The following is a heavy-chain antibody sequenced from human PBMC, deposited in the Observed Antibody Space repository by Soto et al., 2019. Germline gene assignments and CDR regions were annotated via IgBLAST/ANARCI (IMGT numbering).Heavy chain of an antibody. CDR3: ANNYDS. J-gene: IGHJ4*02. Sequence: AGGSLRLSCAASGFTFSSYGMHWVRQAPGKGLEWVAVISYDGSNKYYADSVKGRFTISRDNSKNTLYLQMNSLRAEDTAVYYCANNYDSWGQGTLVTVSS. V-gene: IGHV3-30*18. CDR1: GFTFSSYG. CDR2: ISYDGSNK.